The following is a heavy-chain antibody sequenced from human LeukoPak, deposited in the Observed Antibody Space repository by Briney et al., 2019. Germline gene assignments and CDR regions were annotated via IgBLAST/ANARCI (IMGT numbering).Heavy chain of an antibody. J-gene: IGHJ5*02. CDR1: GFTFSSYW. CDR3: ARDAGDCGVDCPRWFDP. D-gene: IGHD2-21*02. V-gene: IGHV3-74*01. CDR2: INPDGTST. Sequence: PGGSLRLSCAASGFTFSSYWMHWVRQTPGKGLVWVSRINPDGTSTNYADSVKGRFTISRDNAKNTVDLQMNSLRGGDTAVYYCARDAGDCGVDCPRWFDPWGQGTQVTVSS.